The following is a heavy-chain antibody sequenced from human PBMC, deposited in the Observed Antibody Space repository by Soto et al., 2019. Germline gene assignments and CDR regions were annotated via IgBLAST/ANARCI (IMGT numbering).Heavy chain of an antibody. D-gene: IGHD3-3*01. CDR2: IYYSGST. CDR3: ASLTYYDFWSGYANFDY. CDR1: GGSISSSSYY. Sequence: SETLSLTCTVSGGSISSSSYYWGWIRQPPGKGLEWIGSIYYSGSTYYNPSLKSRVTISVDTSKNQFSLKLSSVTAADTAVYYCASLTYYDFWSGYANFDYWGQGTLVTVSS. V-gene: IGHV4-39*01. J-gene: IGHJ4*02.